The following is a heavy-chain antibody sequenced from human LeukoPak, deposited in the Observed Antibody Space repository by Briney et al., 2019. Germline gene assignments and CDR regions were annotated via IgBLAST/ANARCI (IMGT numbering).Heavy chain of an antibody. V-gene: IGHV3-21*01. D-gene: IGHD4-17*01. Sequence: GGSLRLSCAASGFTFSIYSMNWVRQAPGKGLEWVSSISSSSSYIYYADSVKGRFTISRDNAKNSLYLQMNSLRAEDTAVYYCARPHDYGDYFYFDYWGQGTLVTVSS. CDR2: ISSSSSYI. J-gene: IGHJ4*02. CDR1: GFTFSIYS. CDR3: ARPHDYGDYFYFDY.